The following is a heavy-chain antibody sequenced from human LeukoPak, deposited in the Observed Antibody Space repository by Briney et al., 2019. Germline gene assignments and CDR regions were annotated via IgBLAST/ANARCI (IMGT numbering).Heavy chain of an antibody. Sequence: GASVKVSCKASGYTFTGYYMHLVRQAPAQGLEWMGWMNPNSGGTNYAQKFQGRVTITRNTSISTAYMELNSLRSEDTAVYYCARGDGSDSGTDYWGQGTLVTVSS. CDR2: MNPNSGGT. V-gene: IGHV1-2*02. J-gene: IGHJ4*02. CDR3: ARGDGSDSGTDY. D-gene: IGHD1-26*01. CDR1: GYTFTGYY.